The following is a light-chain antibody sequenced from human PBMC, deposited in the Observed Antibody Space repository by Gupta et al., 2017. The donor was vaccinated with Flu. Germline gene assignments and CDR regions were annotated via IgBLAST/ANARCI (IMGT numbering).Light chain of an antibody. J-gene: IGLJ3*02. CDR2: DTN. CDR1: TGAVSAGHF. V-gene: IGLV7-46*01. Sequence: QAVVSQEPSLTVSPGGKVTLTCGSSTGAVSAGHFPYWFQQRPGQPPRALIFDTNNSPSSPPARFSGSFVGGTAALTLSGARPEDEAEYYCLLSFGGAFWVFGGGTRLTVL. CDR3: LLSFGGAFWV.